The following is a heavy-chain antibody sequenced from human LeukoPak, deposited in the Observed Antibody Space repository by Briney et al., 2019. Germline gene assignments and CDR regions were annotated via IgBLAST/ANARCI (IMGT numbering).Heavy chain of an antibody. CDR3: ARDLLAVAGIAFDI. CDR2: IIPIFGTA. Sequence: GASVKVSCKASGYTFTGYYMHWVRQAPGQGLEWMGRIIPIFGTANYAQKFQGRVTITTDESTSTAYMELSSLRSEDTAVYYCARDLLAVAGIAFDIWGQGTMVTVSS. J-gene: IGHJ3*02. V-gene: IGHV1-69*05. D-gene: IGHD6-19*01. CDR1: GYTFTGYY.